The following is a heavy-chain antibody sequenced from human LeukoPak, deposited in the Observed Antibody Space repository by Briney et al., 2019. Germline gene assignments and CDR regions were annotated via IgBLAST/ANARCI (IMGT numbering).Heavy chain of an antibody. J-gene: IGHJ6*02. CDR1: GFTFSSYS. CDR3: ARVVITDPYYYGMDV. V-gene: IGHV3-21*01. Sequence: GGSLRLSCAASGFTFSSYSMNWVRQAPGKGLEWVSSISSSSSYIYYADSVKGRFTISRDNAKNSLYLQMNSLRAEDTAVYYCARVVITDPYYYGMDVWGQGTTVTVSS. D-gene: IGHD3-22*01. CDR2: ISSSSSYI.